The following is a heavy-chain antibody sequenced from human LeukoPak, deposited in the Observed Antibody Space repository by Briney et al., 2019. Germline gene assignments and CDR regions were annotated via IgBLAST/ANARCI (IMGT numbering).Heavy chain of an antibody. V-gene: IGHV4-39*07. CDR1: GGSISSSSYY. Sequence: SETLSLTCTVSGGSISSSSYYWGWIRQPPGKGLEWIGSIYHSGSTYYNPSLKSRVTISVDTSKNQFSLKLRSVTAADTAVYYCARDKGDYGDYYWFDPWGQGTLVTVSS. CDR3: ARDKGDYGDYYWFDP. CDR2: IYHSGST. J-gene: IGHJ5*02. D-gene: IGHD4-17*01.